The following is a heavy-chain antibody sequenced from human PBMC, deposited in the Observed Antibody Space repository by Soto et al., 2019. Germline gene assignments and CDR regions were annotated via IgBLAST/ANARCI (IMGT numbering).Heavy chain of an antibody. Sequence: QVQLVQSGAEVRKPGASVKLSCQASGYTFTHYYIHWVRQAPGQGLEWLEIINPDTGTTSYAQTFQGRVTLTTDTSASTDYLELSGLAAEDTAVYYCASCPIYGGDSYFAYWGQGTLVTVSS. CDR1: GYTFTHYY. CDR2: INPDTGTT. D-gene: IGHD2-21*01. V-gene: IGHV1-46*01. CDR3: ASCPIYGGDSYFAY. J-gene: IGHJ4*02.